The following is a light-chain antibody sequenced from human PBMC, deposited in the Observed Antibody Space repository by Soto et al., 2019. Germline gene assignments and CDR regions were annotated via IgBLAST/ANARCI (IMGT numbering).Light chain of an antibody. CDR1: QDISSY. CDR2: GAP. Sequence: AILMTQSPSSLSASPRDRVTITCRASQDISSYLAWYQQKPGKAPRYLIYGAPTLQSGVPSRFSGSGSGTDFTLTISSLQPEDFATYYCQQSYSTPPVTFGGGTKVDIK. CDR3: QQSYSTPPVT. J-gene: IGKJ4*01. V-gene: IGKV1-8*01.